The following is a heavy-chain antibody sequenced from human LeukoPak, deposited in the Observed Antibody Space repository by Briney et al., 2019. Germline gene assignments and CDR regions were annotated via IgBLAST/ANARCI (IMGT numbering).Heavy chain of an antibody. D-gene: IGHD6-19*01. V-gene: IGHV1-18*01. J-gene: IGHJ4*02. Sequence: GASVKVSCKASGYTLTSYGISWVRQAPGQGLEWMGWISAYNGNTNYAQKLQGRVTMTTDTSTSTAYMELRSLRSDDTAVYYCARDTRIAVESRIDYWGQGTLVTVSS. CDR3: ARDTRIAVESRIDY. CDR1: GYTLTSYG. CDR2: ISAYNGNT.